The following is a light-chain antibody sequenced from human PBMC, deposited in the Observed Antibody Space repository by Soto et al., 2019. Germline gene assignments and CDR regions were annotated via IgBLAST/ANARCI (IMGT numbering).Light chain of an antibody. V-gene: IGLV2-14*01. CDR2: EVS. J-gene: IGLJ1*01. Sequence: QSVLTQPASVSGSPGQPITISCTGTSSDVGGYNYVSWYQQHPGKAPKRMIYEVSNRPSGVSNRFSGSKSGNTASLTISGLQAEDEAEYYCSSYTSSSPDVFGTGTKVTVL. CDR3: SSYTSSSPDV. CDR1: SSDVGGYNY.